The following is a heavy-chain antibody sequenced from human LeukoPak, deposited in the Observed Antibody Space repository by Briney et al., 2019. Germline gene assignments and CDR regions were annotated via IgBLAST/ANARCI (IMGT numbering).Heavy chain of an antibody. CDR3: ARITADGCGMDV. D-gene: IGHD5-24*01. V-gene: IGHV3-11*01. Sequence: GGSLRLSCAASEFTFTDYYMTWIRQAPGKGLEWVSYISSSGNTIYYADSVKGRFTISRDNAKNSLYLQMNSLRAEDTAVYYCARITADGCGMDVWGQGTTVTVSS. CDR1: EFTFTDYY. J-gene: IGHJ6*02. CDR2: ISSSGNTI.